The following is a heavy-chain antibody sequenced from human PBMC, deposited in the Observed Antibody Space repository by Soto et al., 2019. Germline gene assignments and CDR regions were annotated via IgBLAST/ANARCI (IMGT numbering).Heavy chain of an antibody. CDR2: TYYRSKWYN. D-gene: IGHD6-6*01. V-gene: IGHV6-1*01. J-gene: IGHJ5*02. Sequence: SQTLSLTCXISGDSVSSNSAAWNWIRQSPSRGLEWLGRTYYRSKWYNDYAVSVKSRITINPDTSKNQFSLQLNSVTPEDTAVYYCAREVTVRAARARWFDPWGQGTLVTVSS. CDR1: GDSVSSNSAA. CDR3: AREVTVRAARARWFDP.